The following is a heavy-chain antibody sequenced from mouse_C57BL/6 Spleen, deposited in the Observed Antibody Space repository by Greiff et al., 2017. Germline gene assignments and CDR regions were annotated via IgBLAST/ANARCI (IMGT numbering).Heavy chain of an antibody. CDR3: ARRGNSGGGAMDD. D-gene: IGHD2-1*01. V-gene: IGHV2-6*02. CDR2: IWSDGST. J-gene: IGHJ4*01. Sequence: VQLQESGPGLVAPSQSLSITCTVSGFSLTSYGVHWVRQPPGKGLEWLVVIWSDGSTTYNSALKSRLSISKDNSKSQVFFKMNSLQTEDTAMYYCARRGNSGGGAMDDWGQGTSVTVSS. CDR1: GFSLTSYG.